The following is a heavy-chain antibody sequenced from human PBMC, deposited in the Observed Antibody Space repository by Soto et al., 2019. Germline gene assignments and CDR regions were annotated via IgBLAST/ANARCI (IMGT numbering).Heavy chain of an antibody. CDR1: GGSVSSGSYY. D-gene: IGHD6-6*01. CDR3: AREGQLAPGWPMYNWFDP. Sequence: PSETLSLTCTVSGGSVSSGSYYWIWIRQPPGKGLEWIGYIYYSGSTNYNPSLKSRVTISVDTSKNQFSLKLSSVTAADTAVYYCAREGQLAPGWPMYNWFDPWGQGTLVTV. J-gene: IGHJ5*02. CDR2: IYYSGST. V-gene: IGHV4-61*01.